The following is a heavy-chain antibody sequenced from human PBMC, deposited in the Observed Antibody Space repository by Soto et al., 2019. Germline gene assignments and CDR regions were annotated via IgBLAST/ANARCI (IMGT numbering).Heavy chain of an antibody. CDR3: ARGVGQLHYGMDV. D-gene: IGHD2-2*01. J-gene: IGHJ6*02. V-gene: IGHV3-33*01. CDR1: GFTFSSYG. Sequence: QVQLVESGGGVVQPGRSLRLSCAASGFTFSSYGMHWVRQAPGKGLEWVAVIWYDGSNKYYADSVKGRFTISRDNSKNTLYLQRNSLRAEDTAVYYCARGVGQLHYGMDVWGQGTTVTVSS. CDR2: IWYDGSNK.